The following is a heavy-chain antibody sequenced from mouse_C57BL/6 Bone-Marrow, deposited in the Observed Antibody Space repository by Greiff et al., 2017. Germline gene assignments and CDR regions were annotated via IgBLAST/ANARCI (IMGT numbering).Heavy chain of an antibody. CDR1: GYTFTDYY. CDR3: ARYGYEAMDY. V-gene: IGHV1-19*01. J-gene: IGHJ4*01. Sequence: EVPLQESGPVLVKPGASVKMSCKASGYTFTDYYMNWVKQSHGKSLELIGVINPYNGGTSYNQKFKGKATLTVDKSSSTAYMELNSLTSEDSAVYYCARYGYEAMDYWGQGTSVTVSS. CDR2: INPYNGGT. D-gene: IGHD1-1*01.